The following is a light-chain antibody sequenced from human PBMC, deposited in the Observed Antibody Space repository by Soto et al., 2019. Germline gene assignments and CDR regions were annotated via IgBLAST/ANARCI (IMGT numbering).Light chain of an antibody. J-gene: IGKJ3*01. CDR1: QSVSNN. CDR3: QHYSSWPFT. Sequence: EIVLTQSPATLSVFPGEKATLSCGASQSVSNNLAWYHQKPGQAPRPLIYGASTRATGVPARFSGSGSGTEFTRTISSLQSDVSAIYYWQHYSSWPFTFGPGTKVAIE. CDR2: GAS. V-gene: IGKV3-15*01.